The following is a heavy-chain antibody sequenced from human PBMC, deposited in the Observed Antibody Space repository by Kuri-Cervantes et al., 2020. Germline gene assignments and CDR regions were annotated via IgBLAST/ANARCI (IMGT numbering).Heavy chain of an antibody. CDR3: AKDKSQAVAGTVVDY. Sequence: GGSLRLSCAASGFTFSSYWMHWVRQAPGKGLVWVSRINSDGSSTSYADSVKGRFTISRDNAKNSLYLQMNSLRAEDTALYYCAKDKSQAVAGTVVDYWGQGTLVTVSS. CDR2: INSDGSST. J-gene: IGHJ4*02. V-gene: IGHV3-74*01. D-gene: IGHD6-19*01. CDR1: GFTFSSYW.